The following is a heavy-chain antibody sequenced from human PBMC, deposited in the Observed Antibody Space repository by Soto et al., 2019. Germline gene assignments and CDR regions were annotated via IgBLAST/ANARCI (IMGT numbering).Heavy chain of an antibody. V-gene: IGHV1-3*01. CDR1: GNTVPNYA. D-gene: IGHD6-19*01. J-gene: IGHJ5*02. CDR3: AREKWGSGSRWLDP. Sequence: ASVKVSCKASGNTVPNYAIHWVRQAPGQRLEWMGWINGGNGNTYYSEHFQGRVTINQDTSASTAYMELSSLTSEDTAVYYCAREKWGSGSRWLDPWGQGTLVTVSS. CDR2: INGGNGNT.